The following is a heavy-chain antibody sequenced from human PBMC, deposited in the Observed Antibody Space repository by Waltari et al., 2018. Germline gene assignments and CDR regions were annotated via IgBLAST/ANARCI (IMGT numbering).Heavy chain of an antibody. CDR3: ARAPGVAAASYFDY. Sequence: QVQLQESGPGLVKPSATLSLTCDVSGFSVDRGYFWGWIRQPPGKGLEWIGTIFHTGFTYYTPSLRGRVTMSVDTSKNQFSLNLSSVTAADTALYYCARAPGVAAASYFDYWGQGILVTVSS. CDR2: IFHTGFT. D-gene: IGHD6-13*01. V-gene: IGHV4-38-2*01. CDR1: GFSVDRGYF. J-gene: IGHJ4*02.